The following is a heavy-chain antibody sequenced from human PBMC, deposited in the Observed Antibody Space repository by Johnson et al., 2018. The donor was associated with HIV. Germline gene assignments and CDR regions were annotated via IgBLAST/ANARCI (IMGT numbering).Heavy chain of an antibody. CDR1: GFIFSDYY. CDR2: ISYDGSNK. J-gene: IGHJ3*02. CDR3: AKGGSAVAVACDI. D-gene: IGHD6-19*01. Sequence: QVQLVESGGGLVKPGGSLRLSCVASGFIFSDYYMSWIRQAPGKGLEWVAVISYDGSNKYYADSVKGRFTISRDNSKNTLYLQMNSLRAEDTAVYYCAKGGSAVAVACDIWGQGTMVTVSS. V-gene: IGHV3-30*18.